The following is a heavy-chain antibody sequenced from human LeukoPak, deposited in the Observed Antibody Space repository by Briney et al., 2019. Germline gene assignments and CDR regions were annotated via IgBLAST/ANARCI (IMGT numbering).Heavy chain of an antibody. J-gene: IGHJ5*02. Sequence: GESLKISCKGSGYSFTSYRIGWVRQMPGKGLEWMGIIYPGDSDTRYSPSFQGQVTISADKSISTAYLQWSSLKASDTAMYYCARHRFGGYCSSTSCANPTNWFDPWGQGTLVTVSS. V-gene: IGHV5-51*01. CDR2: IYPGDSDT. CDR1: GYSFTSYR. CDR3: ARHRFGGYCSSTSCANPTNWFDP. D-gene: IGHD2-2*01.